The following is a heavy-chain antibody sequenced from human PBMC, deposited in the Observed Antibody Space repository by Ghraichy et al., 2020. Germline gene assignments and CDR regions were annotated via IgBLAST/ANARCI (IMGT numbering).Heavy chain of an antibody. CDR1: GFSLSDFG. Sequence: GGSLRLSCAASGFSLSDFGMNWVRQTPGKGLEWLSYISGSSSTIYSADSVKGRFTISSDNAKNSLYLQMNSLRDEDTAVYYCARESNWGSAYWGQGTLVTVSS. J-gene: IGHJ4*02. V-gene: IGHV3-48*02. D-gene: IGHD7-27*01. CDR3: ARESNWGSAY. CDR2: ISGSSSTI.